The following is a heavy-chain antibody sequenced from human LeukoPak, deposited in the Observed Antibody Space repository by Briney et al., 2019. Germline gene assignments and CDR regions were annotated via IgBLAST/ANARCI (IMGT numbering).Heavy chain of an antibody. CDR2: ISGSGGST. CDR3: ASQGYSYDVYFDY. J-gene: IGHJ4*02. V-gene: IGHV3-23*01. Sequence: PGGSLRLSCAASGFTFSSHWLSWVRQAPGKGLEWVSAISGSGGSTYYADSVKGRFTISRDNSKNTLYLQMNSLRAEDTAVYYCASQGYSYDVYFDYWGQGTLVTVSS. D-gene: IGHD5-18*01. CDR1: GFTFSSHW.